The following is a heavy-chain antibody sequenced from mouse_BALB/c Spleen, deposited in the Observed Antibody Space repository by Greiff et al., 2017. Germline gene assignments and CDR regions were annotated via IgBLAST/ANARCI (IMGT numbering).Heavy chain of an antibody. J-gene: IGHJ1*01. V-gene: IGHV14-4*02. CDR3: NAPYYGNYRYFDV. Sequence: VQLQQSGAELVRSGASVKLSCTASGFNIKDYYMHWVKQRPEQGLEWIGWIDPENGDTEYAPKFQGKATMTADTSSNTAYLQLSSLTSEDTAVYYCNAPYYGNYRYFDVWGAGTTVTVSS. CDR2: IDPENGDT. D-gene: IGHD2-10*01. CDR1: GFNIKDYY.